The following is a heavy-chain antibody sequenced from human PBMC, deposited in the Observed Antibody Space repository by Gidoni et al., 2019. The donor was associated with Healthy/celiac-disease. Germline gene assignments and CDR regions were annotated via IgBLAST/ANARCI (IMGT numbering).Heavy chain of an antibody. J-gene: IGHJ4*02. V-gene: IGHV1-8*01. Sequence: QVQLVQSGAEVKKPGASVKVSCKASGYTFTSYDINWVRQATGQGLEWMGWMNPNSGNTGYAQKFQGRVTMTRNTSISTAYMELSSLRSEDTAVYYCARRRIAAAGNYFDYWGQGTLVTVSS. D-gene: IGHD6-13*01. CDR2: MNPNSGNT. CDR3: ARRRIAAAGNYFDY. CDR1: GYTFTSYD.